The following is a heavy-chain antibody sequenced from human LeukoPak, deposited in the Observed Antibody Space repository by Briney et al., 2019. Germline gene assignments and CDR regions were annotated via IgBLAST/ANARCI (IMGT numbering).Heavy chain of an antibody. CDR1: GFTFSSYW. CDR2: ITGSSETR. J-gene: IGHJ4*02. D-gene: IGHD2-21*02. V-gene: IGHV3-48*04. Sequence: GGSLRLSCAASGFTFSSYWMHWVRQAPGKGLEWVSYITGSSETRYYADSVKGRFAISRDNAKNSVYLQMNSLRGEDTAVYYCARSRDWRIEYWGQGTLVTVSS. CDR3: ARSRDWRIEY.